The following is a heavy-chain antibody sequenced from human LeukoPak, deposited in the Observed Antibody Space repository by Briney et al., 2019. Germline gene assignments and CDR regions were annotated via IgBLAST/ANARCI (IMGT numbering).Heavy chain of an antibody. CDR1: GGSISSYY. V-gene: IGHV4-59*01. Sequence: SETLSLTCTVSGGSISSYYWSWIRQPPGKGLEWIGYIYYSGSTNYDPSLKSRVTISVDTSKNQFSLKLSSVTAADTAVYYCARTHWSYFDYWGQGTLVTVSS. CDR3: ARTHWSYFDY. J-gene: IGHJ4*02. D-gene: IGHD2-8*02. CDR2: IYYSGST.